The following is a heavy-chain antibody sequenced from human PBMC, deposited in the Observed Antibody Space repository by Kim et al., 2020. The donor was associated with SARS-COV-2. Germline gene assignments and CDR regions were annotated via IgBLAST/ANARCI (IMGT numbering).Heavy chain of an antibody. J-gene: IGHJ5*02. V-gene: IGHV3-7*01. CDR2: IKQDGSEK. D-gene: IGHD4-17*01. Sequence: GGSLRLSCAASGFTFSSYWMSWVRQAPGKGLEWVANIKQDGSEKYYVDSVKGRFTISRDNAKNSLYLQMNSLRAEDTAVYYCARDRETVTPVRSFDPWGQGTLVTVSS. CDR1: GFTFSSYW. CDR3: ARDRETVTPVRSFDP.